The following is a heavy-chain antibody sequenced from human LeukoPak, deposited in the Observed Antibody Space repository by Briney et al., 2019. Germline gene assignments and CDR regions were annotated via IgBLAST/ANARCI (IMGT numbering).Heavy chain of an antibody. CDR2: ISGSGGST. CDR1: GFTFSSYA. V-gene: IGHV3-23*01. D-gene: IGHD2-2*02. J-gene: IGHJ4*02. Sequence: PGGSLRFSCAASGFTFSSYAMSWVRQAPGKGLEWVSAISGSGGSTYYADSVKGRFTISRDNSKNTLYLQMNSLRAEDTAVYYCAKDFGCSSTSCYSVHWGQGTLVTVSS. CDR3: AKDFGCSSTSCYSVH.